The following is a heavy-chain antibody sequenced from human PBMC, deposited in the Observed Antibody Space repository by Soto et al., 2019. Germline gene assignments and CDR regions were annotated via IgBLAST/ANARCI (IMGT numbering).Heavy chain of an antibody. V-gene: IGHV4-39*01. CDR2: IYHSGST. CDR1: GGCISSSSYY. J-gene: IGHJ1*01. D-gene: IGHD3-22*01. Sequence: QLQLQESGPGLVKPSETLSLTCTVSGGCISSSSYYWGWIRQRPGNGLEWIGSIYHSGSTYYTPSLKGRVTISVDTSKNQFSLKLSSVTAADTAVYYCARKPMIVAGGFQHWGQGTLVTVSS. CDR3: ARKPMIVAGGFQH.